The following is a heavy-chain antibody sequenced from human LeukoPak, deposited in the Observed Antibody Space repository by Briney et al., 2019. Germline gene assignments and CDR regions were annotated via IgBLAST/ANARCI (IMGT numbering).Heavy chain of an antibody. CDR1: GFTFSSYA. V-gene: IGHV3-64*01. CDR3: AREGSNWAFDY. CDR2: ITPNGGNT. J-gene: IGHJ4*02. Sequence: GGSLRLSCAASGFTFSSYAMHWVRQAPGKGLEYVSAITPNGGNTYYASPVKGRFTISRDNSKNTLYLQMGSLRAEDMAVYYCAREGSNWAFDYWGQGTLVTVSS. D-gene: IGHD1-1*01.